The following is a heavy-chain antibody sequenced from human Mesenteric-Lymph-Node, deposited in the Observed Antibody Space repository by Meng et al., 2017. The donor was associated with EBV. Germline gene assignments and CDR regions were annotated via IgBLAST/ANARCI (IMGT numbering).Heavy chain of an antibody. J-gene: IGHJ4*02. V-gene: IGHV4-61*10. CDR3: ARDLGSGI. CDR2: MYYTGSG. D-gene: IGHD3-16*01. Sequence: VQREAGGAGVLKPSETLPFTCTVSGCSGSSGSDYWSWIRQPAGKGLEWIGYMYYTGSGNYIPSLKSRVTILVDTSKNQFFLRLSSVTAADTAVYYCARDLGSGIWGQGMLVTVSS. CDR1: GCSGSSGSDY.